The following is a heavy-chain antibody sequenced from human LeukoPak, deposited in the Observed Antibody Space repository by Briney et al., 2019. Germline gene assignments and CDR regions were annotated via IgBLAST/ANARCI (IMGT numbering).Heavy chain of an antibody. CDR1: GYSFTSYW. CDR2: IYPGDSDT. D-gene: IGHD3-22*01. J-gene: IGHJ4*02. V-gene: IGHV5-51*01. Sequence: GESLKISCKGSGYSFTSYWIGWVRQMPGKGLEWMGIIYPGDSDTRYSPSFQGQVTISADKSISTAYLQWSSLKASDTAMYYCARGTTYYHDSSGYYGDYWGQGTLVTVSS. CDR3: ARGTTYYHDSSGYYGDY.